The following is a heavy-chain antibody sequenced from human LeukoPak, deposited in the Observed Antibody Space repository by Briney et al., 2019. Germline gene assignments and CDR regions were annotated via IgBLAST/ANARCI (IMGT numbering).Heavy chain of an antibody. D-gene: IGHD3-10*01. CDR1: GYTFTGYY. J-gene: IGHJ4*02. CDR2: ISPNSGGT. V-gene: IGHV1-2*04. Sequence: ASVKVSCKASGYTFTGYYMHWVRQAPGQGLEWMGWISPNSGGTNYAQKFQGWVTMTRDTSISTAYMELSRLRSDDTAVYYCARANGSGSIPDYWGQGTLVTVSS. CDR3: ARANGSGSIPDY.